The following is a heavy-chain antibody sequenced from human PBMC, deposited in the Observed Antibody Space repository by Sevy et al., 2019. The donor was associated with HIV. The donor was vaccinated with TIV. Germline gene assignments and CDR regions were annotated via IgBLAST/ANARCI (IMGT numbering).Heavy chain of an antibody. Sequence: RGYLRLSCTASGFTFSSAWMSWVRQAPGKGLERVGRIKSDFDGGAIEYAAPVKGRFTITREDSKNTVYLAMNSLKTEDNAVYYCITDPAYRGYDEEVINYYFYGMDVWGQGTTVSVSS. CDR2: IKSDFDGGAI. CDR3: ITDPAYRGYDEEVINYYFYGMDV. J-gene: IGHJ6*02. D-gene: IGHD5-12*01. V-gene: IGHV3-15*01. CDR1: GFTFSSAW.